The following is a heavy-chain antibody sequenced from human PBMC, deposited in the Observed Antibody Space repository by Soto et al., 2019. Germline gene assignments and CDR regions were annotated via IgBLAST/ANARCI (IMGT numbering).Heavy chain of an antibody. CDR1: GGSISSNDFY. V-gene: IGHV4-31*03. CDR2: IYYSGNT. CDR3: SRLSGSCQSRFDP. Sequence: SETLSLTCIVSGGSISSNDFYWSWIRQHPGKGLEWIGYIYYSGNTYYNPSLKSRVTILVDTSKNQFSLKVSSVTAADTAVYYFSRLSGSCQSRFDPWGQGTXVTVSS. D-gene: IGHD6-13*01. J-gene: IGHJ5*02.